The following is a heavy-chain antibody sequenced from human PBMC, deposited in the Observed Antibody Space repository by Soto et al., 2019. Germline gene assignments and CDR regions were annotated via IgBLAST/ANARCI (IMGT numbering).Heavy chain of an antibody. CDR1: GGTFSSYS. Sequence: QVQLVQSGAEVKKPGSSVKVSCKASGGTFSSYSISWVRQAPGQGLEWMGRIIPILGIANNAQKFQGRVTITADKSTSTAYMELSSLRSEDTAVDYCARYKDHFAYWGQGTLVTVSS. CDR3: ARYKDHFAY. J-gene: IGHJ4*02. V-gene: IGHV1-69*02. D-gene: IGHD1-20*01. CDR2: IIPILGIA.